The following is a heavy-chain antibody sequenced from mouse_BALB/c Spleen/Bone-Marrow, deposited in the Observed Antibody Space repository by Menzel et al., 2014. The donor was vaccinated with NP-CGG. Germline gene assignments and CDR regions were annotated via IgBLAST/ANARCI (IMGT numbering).Heavy chain of an antibody. V-gene: IGHV2-5-1*01. CDR3: AKNYGNYYFDY. CDR2: IWRGGST. Sequence: VKLQESGPSLVQPSQSLSITCTVSGFSLTSYGVHWVRQSPGKGLEWLGVIWRGGSTDYNAAFMSRLSITKDNSKSQVFFKMNSLQADDTAIYYCAKNYGNYYFDYWGQGTTLTVSS. CDR1: GFSLTSYG. D-gene: IGHD2-1*01. J-gene: IGHJ2*01.